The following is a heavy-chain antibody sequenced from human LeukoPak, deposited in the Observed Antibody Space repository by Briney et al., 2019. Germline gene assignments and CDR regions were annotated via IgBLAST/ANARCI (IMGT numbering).Heavy chain of an antibody. J-gene: IGHJ4*02. CDR1: GGSISSSSYY. V-gene: IGHV4-39*07. Sequence: PSETLSLTCTVSGGSISSSSYYWGWIRQPPGKGLEWIGSIYYSGSTYYNPSLKSRVTISVDTSRNQFSLKLSSVTDADTAVYYCARGTHIAAAIFDSWGQGTLVTVSS. CDR3: ARGTHIAAAIFDS. CDR2: IYYSGST. D-gene: IGHD6-13*01.